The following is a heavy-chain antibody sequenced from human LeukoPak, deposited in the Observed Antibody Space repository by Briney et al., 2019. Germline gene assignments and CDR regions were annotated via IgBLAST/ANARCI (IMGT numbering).Heavy chain of an antibody. V-gene: IGHV3-23*01. CDR2: ITASGHST. D-gene: IGHD5-18*01. CDR1: GFTFSTYA. J-gene: IGHJ4*02. CDR3: AKSRVGYNYGIHFDY. Sequence: GGSLRLSCAASGFTFSTYAMTWVRQAPGRGLEWVSAITASGHSTYYADSVKGRFTISRDNSKNTLFLQMNSLRADDTAIYYCAKSRVGYNYGIHFDYWGQGTLVTISS.